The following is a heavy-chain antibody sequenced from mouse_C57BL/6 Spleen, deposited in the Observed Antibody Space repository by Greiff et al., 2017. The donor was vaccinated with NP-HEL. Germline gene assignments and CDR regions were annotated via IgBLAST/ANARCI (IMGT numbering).Heavy chain of an antibody. D-gene: IGHD2-3*01. V-gene: IGHV1-53*01. CDR3: ARGGSYDGYLEFDY. CDR1: GYTFTSYW. Sequence: QVQLQQPGTELVKPGASVKLSCKASGYTFTSYWMHWVKQRPGQGLEWIGNINPSNGGTNYNEKFKSKATLTVDKSSSTAYMQLSSLTSEDSAVYYGARGGSYDGYLEFDYWGQGTTLTVAS. J-gene: IGHJ2*01. CDR2: INPSNGGT.